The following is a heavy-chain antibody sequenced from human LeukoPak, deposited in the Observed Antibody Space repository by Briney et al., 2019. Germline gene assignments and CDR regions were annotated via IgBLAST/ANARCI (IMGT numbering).Heavy chain of an antibody. Sequence: SETLSLTCTVSGGSISSSSYYWGWIRQPPGKGLEWIGSIYSSGSTYYNPSLKSRVTISVDTSKNQFSLKLSSVTAADTAVYYCASRSYYGSGSYYKTDYWGQGTLVTVSS. CDR1: GGSISSSSYY. CDR2: IYSSGST. V-gene: IGHV4-39*07. J-gene: IGHJ4*02. D-gene: IGHD3-10*01. CDR3: ASRSYYGSGSYYKTDY.